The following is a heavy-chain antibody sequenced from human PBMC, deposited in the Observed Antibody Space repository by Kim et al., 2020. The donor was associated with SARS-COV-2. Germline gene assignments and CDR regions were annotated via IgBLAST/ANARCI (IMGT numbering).Heavy chain of an antibody. D-gene: IGHD3-16*01. V-gene: IGHV1-46*01. CDR1: GYTFTSYY. Sequence: ASVKVSCKASGYTFTSYYMHWVRQAPGQGLEWMGIINPSGGSTSYAQKFQGRVTMTRDTSTSTVYMELSSLRSEDTAVYYCARGRDVNYYYYYGMDVWGQGTTVTVSS. CDR2: INPSGGST. J-gene: IGHJ6*02. CDR3: ARGRDVNYYYYYGMDV.